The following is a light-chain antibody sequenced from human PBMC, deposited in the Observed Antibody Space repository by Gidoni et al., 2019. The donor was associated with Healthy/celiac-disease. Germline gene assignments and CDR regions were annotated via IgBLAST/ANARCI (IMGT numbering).Light chain of an antibody. CDR2: AAS. CDR1: QRISSY. J-gene: IGKJ2*01. Sequence: IQMTQTPSSLSASVGERVTITCRASQRISSYLNWYQQKPGKAPKLLIYAASSLQSGVPSRFSGSGSGTDFTLTISSLQPEDFATYYCQQSYSTPPYTFGQGTKLEIK. V-gene: IGKV1-39*01. CDR3: QQSYSTPPYT.